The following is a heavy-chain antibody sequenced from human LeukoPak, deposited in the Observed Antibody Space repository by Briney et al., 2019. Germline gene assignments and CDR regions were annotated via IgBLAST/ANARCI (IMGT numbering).Heavy chain of an antibody. CDR3: ARDRVVVVHDI. V-gene: IGHV3-30-3*01. Sequence: GGSLRLSCAASGFTFSSYAMHWVRQAPGKGLEWVAVISYDGSNKYYADSVKGRFTISRDNSKNTRDLQMNSLSAEDTDVYSCARDRVVVVHDIWGQGTMVTVSS. CDR2: ISYDGSNK. CDR1: GFTFSSYA. J-gene: IGHJ3*02. D-gene: IGHD2-15*01.